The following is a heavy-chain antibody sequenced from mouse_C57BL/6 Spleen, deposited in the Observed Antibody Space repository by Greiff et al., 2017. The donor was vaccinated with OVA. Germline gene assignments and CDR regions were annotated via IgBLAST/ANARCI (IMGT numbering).Heavy chain of an antibody. V-gene: IGHV1-69*01. J-gene: IGHJ4*01. D-gene: IGHD2-10*02. CDR1: GYTFTSYW. CDR3: ARRYGNFAMDY. Sequence: QVQLQQPGAELVMPGASVKLSCKASGYTFTSYWMHWVKQRPGQGLEWIGEIDPSDSYTNYNQKFKGKSTLTVDKSSSTAYMQRSSLTSEDSAVYYCARRYGNFAMDYWGQGTSVTVSS. CDR2: IDPSDSYT.